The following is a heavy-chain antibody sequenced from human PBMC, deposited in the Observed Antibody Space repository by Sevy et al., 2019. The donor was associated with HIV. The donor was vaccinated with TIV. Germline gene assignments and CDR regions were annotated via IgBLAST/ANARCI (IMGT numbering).Heavy chain of an antibody. CDR2: IKQDGSEK. D-gene: IGHD2-2*01. J-gene: IGHJ5*02. CDR1: GFTFGSYW. CDR3: ARDDLRIVPAATYWYDP. Sequence: GGSLRLSCAASGFTFGSYWMSWVRQAPGKGLEWVANIKQDGSEKYYVDSVKGRFTISRDNAKNSLYLQMNSLRAEDTAVYYCARDDLRIVPAATYWYDPWGQGTLVTVSS. V-gene: IGHV3-7*01.